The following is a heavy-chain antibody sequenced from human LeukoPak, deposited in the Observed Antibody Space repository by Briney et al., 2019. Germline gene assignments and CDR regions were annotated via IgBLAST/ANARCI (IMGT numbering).Heavy chain of an antibody. J-gene: IGHJ4*02. Sequence: SQTLSLTCTVSGGSISSYYWSWIRQPPGKGLEWIGYIYYSGSTNYNPSLTSRVTISVDTSKNQFSLKLSSVTAADTAVYYCARTRGRSYPFDYWGQGTLVTVSS. V-gene: IGHV4-59*08. D-gene: IGHD1-26*01. CDR2: IYYSGST. CDR1: GGSISSYY. CDR3: ARTRGRSYPFDY.